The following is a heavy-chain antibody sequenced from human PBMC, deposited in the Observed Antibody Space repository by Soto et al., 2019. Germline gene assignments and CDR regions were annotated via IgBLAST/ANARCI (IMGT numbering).Heavy chain of an antibody. D-gene: IGHD2-15*01. Sequence: ASEKISCIASGYTFTSYAMHWVRQAHGHRLEWMGWNNAVNGNTKYSQKFQGRVTITRDTSASTPYMELSSLRSEATAVYYCARAWAGYCSGGSCSPKYLQQSGHGTLVTV. CDR1: GYTFTSYA. J-gene: IGHJ1*01. V-gene: IGHV1-3*01. CDR3: ARAWAGYCSGGSCSPKYLQQ. CDR2: NNAVNGNT.